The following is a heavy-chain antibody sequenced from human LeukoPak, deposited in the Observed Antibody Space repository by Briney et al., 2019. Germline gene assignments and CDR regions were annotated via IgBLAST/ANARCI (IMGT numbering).Heavy chain of an antibody. D-gene: IGHD3-10*01. CDR1: GYSFTSYW. CDR2: IYPGDSDT. Sequence: GESLKISCKGSGYSFTSYWIGWVRQMPGKGLEWMVIIYPGDSDTRYSPSFQGQVTISADKSISTAYLQWSSLKASDTAMYYCARLKFSSFGELTYYFDYWGQGTLVTVSS. J-gene: IGHJ4*02. CDR3: ARLKFSSFGELTYYFDY. V-gene: IGHV5-51*01.